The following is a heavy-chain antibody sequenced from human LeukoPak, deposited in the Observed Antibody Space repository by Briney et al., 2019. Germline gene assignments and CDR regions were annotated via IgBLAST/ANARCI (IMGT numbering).Heavy chain of an antibody. Sequence: PSETLSLTCTVSGGSISSDYWSWIRQPPGKGLEWIGYIYYTGITNYSPSLTSRVTISVDTSKNQFSLKLSSVTAADTAVYYCARLHYDSGSYYYFDYWGQGILVTVSS. CDR3: ARLHYDSGSYYYFDY. CDR2: IYYTGIT. V-gene: IGHV4-59*01. CDR1: GGSISSDY. D-gene: IGHD3-22*01. J-gene: IGHJ4*02.